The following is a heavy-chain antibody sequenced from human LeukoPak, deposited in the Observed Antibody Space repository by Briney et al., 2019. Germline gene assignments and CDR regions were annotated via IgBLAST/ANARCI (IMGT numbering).Heavy chain of an antibody. V-gene: IGHV1-69*05. Sequence: SVKVSCKASGGTFSSYAISWVRQAPGQGLEWMGGIIPIFGTANYAQKFQGRVTITTDESASTAYMELSSLRSEDTAVYYCARDDYGDMGRFDPWGQGTLVTVSS. CDR3: ARDDYGDMGRFDP. J-gene: IGHJ5*02. CDR1: GGTFSSYA. CDR2: IIPIFGTA. D-gene: IGHD4-17*01.